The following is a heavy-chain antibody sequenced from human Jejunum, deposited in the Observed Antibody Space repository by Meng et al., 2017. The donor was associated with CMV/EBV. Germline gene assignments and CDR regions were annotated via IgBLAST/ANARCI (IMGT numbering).Heavy chain of an antibody. V-gene: IGHV3-23*01. CDR1: FGNYA. J-gene: IGHJ4*02. CDR3: AKGPLPNYSPVGSCIFDS. Sequence: FGNYAMNWGRPAPGKGLGWGSSTTNSGSRTYYADSVKGRFTISRDNSKNTLYLQMDSLRAEDTALYYCAKGPLPNYSPVGSCIFDSWGQGTLVTVSS. CDR2: TTNSGSRT. D-gene: IGHD1-26*01.